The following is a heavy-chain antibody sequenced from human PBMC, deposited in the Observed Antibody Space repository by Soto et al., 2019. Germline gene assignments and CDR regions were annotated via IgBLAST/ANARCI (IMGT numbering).Heavy chain of an antibody. V-gene: IGHV3-23*01. CDR2: ISGSGGST. CDR3: AKDQGYTYYYDSSGYSATFDSVY. D-gene: IGHD3-22*01. J-gene: IGHJ4*02. Sequence: PGGSLTLSCAASGFTFSSYAVSWVRQAPGKGLEWVSVISGSGGSTYYADSVKGRFTISRDNSKNTLYLQMNSLRAEDTAVYYCAKDQGYTYYYDSSGYSATFDSVYWGKGTLVTVSS. CDR1: GFTFSSYA.